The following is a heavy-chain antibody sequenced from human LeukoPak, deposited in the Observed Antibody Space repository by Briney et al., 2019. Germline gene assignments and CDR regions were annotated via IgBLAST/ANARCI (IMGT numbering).Heavy chain of an antibody. CDR3: ARDPDRSGWSTFEY. J-gene: IGHJ4*02. V-gene: IGHV3-11*04. CDR2: ISSSGSTI. D-gene: IGHD6-19*01. Sequence: GGSLRLSCAASGFTFSDYYMSWIRQAPGKGLEWVSYISSSGSTIYYADPVKGRFTISRDNAKNSLYLQMNSLRAEDTALYFCARDPDRSGWSTFEYWGQRTLVTVSS. CDR1: GFTFSDYY.